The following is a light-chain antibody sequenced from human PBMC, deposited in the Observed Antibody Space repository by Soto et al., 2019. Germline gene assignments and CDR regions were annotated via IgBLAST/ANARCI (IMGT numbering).Light chain of an antibody. CDR2: DAS. CDR1: QSVSSY. J-gene: IGKJ5*01. Sequence: EIVLTQSPATLSLSPGERATLSCRASQSVSSYLAWYQQKPGQAPRLLIYDASSRATGIPDRFSGGGSGTDFTLTISSLQPEDFATYYCQQANSFPPTFGQGTRLE. V-gene: IGKV3-11*01. CDR3: QQANSFPPT.